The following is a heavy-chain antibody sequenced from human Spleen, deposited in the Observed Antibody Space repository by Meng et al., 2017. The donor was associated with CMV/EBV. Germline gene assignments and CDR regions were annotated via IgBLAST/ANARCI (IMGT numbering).Heavy chain of an antibody. CDR3: ARGPKIPLGGVNLWPLEH. CDR1: TFTGYY. V-gene: IGHV1-69*05. J-gene: IGHJ4*02. D-gene: IGHD3-16*01. CDR2: FIPVFGAP. Sequence: TFTGYYMNWVRQAPGQGLEWMGGFIPVFGAPDYAQKFQGRLTIATDESTSSASMELSGLRFEDTAVYFCARGPKIPLGGVNLWPLEHWGQGSLVTVSS.